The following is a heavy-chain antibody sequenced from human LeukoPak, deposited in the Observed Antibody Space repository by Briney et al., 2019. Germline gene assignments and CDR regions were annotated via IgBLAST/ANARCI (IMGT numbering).Heavy chain of an antibody. CDR1: GFTFSNYA. CDR2: IGGSGGSA. J-gene: IGHJ5*02. Sequence: TGGSLRLFCAASGFTFSNYAMSWVRQAPGKGLEWVSAIGGSGGSAYYADSVKGRFTISRDNSKNTLYLQMTSLRAEDTAVYYCARASTDYSVTDGFDTWGPGTLVTVSS. D-gene: IGHD4-11*01. CDR3: ARASTDYSVTDGFDT. V-gene: IGHV3-23*01.